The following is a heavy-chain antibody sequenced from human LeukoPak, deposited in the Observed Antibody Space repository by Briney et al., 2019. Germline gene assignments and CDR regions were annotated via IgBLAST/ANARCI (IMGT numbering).Heavy chain of an antibody. CDR1: GYTFTGYY. Sequence: ASVKVSCKASGYTFTGYYMHWVRQAPGQGLEWMGWINPNSGGTNYAQKFQGRVTMTRDTSISTAYMELSGLRSDDTAVYYCARDAYSSSSLSIDYWGQGTLVTVSS. V-gene: IGHV1-2*02. J-gene: IGHJ4*02. CDR2: INPNSGGT. D-gene: IGHD6-6*01. CDR3: ARDAYSSSSLSIDY.